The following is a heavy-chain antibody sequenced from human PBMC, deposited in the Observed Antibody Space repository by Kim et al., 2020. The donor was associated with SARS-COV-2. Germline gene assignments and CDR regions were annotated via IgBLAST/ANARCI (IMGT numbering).Heavy chain of an antibody. CDR3: ARTRSYYYDSSGYYYTKRVDWFDP. V-gene: IGHV7-4-1*02. CDR1: GYTFTSYA. Sequence: ASVKVSCKASGYTFTSYAMNWVRQAPGQGLEWMGWINTNTGNPTYAQGFTGRFVFSLDTSVSTAYLQISSLKAEDTAVYYCARTRSYYYDSSGYYYTKRVDWFDPWGQGTLVTVSS. CDR2: INTNTGNP. D-gene: IGHD3-22*01. J-gene: IGHJ5*02.